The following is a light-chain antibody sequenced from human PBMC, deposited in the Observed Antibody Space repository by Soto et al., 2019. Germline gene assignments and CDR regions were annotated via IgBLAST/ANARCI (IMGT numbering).Light chain of an antibody. CDR3: QQLNSYPLT. V-gene: IGKV3-11*01. J-gene: IGKJ4*01. Sequence: EIVLTQSPVTLSLSPGERATLSCRASQSVRTYLAWYQVKPGQAPRLLIYDASRRASGVPARFSGSGSGTDFTLTISSLEPEDFATYSCQQLNSYPLTFGGGTKVEIK. CDR1: QSVRTY. CDR2: DAS.